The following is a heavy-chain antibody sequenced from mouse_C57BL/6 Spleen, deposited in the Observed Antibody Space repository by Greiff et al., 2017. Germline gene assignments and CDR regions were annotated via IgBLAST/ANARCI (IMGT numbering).Heavy chain of an antibody. CDR3: ARWYYGSSPYYAMDY. CDR1: GYTFTSYW. V-gene: IGHV1-64*01. J-gene: IGHJ4*01. Sequence: QVQLQQPGAELVKPEASVKLSCKASGYTFTSYWMHWVKQRPGQGLEWIGMIHPNSGSTNYNEKFKSKATLTVDKSSSTAYMQLSSLTSEDSAVYYCARWYYGSSPYYAMDYWGQGTSVTVSS. D-gene: IGHD1-1*01. CDR2: IHPNSGST.